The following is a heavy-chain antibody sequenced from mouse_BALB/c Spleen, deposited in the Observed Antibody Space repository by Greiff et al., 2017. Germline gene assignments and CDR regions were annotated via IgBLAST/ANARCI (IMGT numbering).Heavy chain of an antibody. CDR1: GYSFTGYY. V-gene: IGHV1-31*01. D-gene: IGHD2-1*01. Sequence: EVQLQQSGPELVKPGASVKISCKASGYSFTGYYMHWVKQSHVKSLEWIGRINPYNGATSYNQNFKDKASLTVDKSSSTAYMELHSLTSEDSAVYYCARWEGKNYAMDYWGQGTSVTVSS. CDR2: INPYNGAT. J-gene: IGHJ4*01. CDR3: ARWEGKNYAMDY.